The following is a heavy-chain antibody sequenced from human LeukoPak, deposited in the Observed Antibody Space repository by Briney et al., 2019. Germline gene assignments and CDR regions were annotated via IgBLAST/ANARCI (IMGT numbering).Heavy chain of an antibody. CDR2: ISGSGGST. Sequence: GGSLRLSCAASGFTFSSCAMSWVRQAPGKGLEWVSGISGSGGSTYYADSVKGRFTISRDNSKNTLYLQMNSLRVEDTAVYYCAKVSSGWYYFDYWGQGTLVTVSA. V-gene: IGHV3-23*01. J-gene: IGHJ4*02. CDR3: AKVSSGWYYFDY. D-gene: IGHD6-19*01. CDR1: GFTFSSCA.